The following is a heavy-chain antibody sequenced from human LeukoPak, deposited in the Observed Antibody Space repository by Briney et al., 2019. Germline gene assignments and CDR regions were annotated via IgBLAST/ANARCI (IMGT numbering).Heavy chain of an antibody. V-gene: IGHV4-59*01. CDR2: IYYSGST. Sequence: SETLSLTCTVSGGSISSYYWSWIRQPPGKGLEWIGYIYYSGSTNYNPSLKSRVTISVDTSKNQFSLKLSSVTAADTAVYYCAREADYYDSSGFDYWGQGTLVTVSS. CDR1: GGSISSYY. CDR3: AREADYYDSSGFDY. D-gene: IGHD3-22*01. J-gene: IGHJ4*02.